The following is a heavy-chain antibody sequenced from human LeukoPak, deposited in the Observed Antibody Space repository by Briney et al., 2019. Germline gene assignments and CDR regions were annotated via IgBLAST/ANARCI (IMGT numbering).Heavy chain of an antibody. CDR3: ARSRAYDILTGYWGDDTAVPSDY. J-gene: IGHJ4*02. D-gene: IGHD3-9*01. CDR1: GYSFTTYG. CDR2: IAAYNGNT. Sequence: ASVKVSCKASGYSFTTYGFIWVRQAPGQGLEWMGWIAAYNGNTNYAQNFEGRVTMTTDTSTSTAYMELRSLRSDDTAVYYCARSRAYDILTGYWGDDTAVPSDYWGQGTLVTVSS. V-gene: IGHV1-18*01.